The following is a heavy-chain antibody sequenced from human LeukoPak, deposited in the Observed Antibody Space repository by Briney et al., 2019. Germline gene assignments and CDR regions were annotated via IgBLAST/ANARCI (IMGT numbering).Heavy chain of an antibody. Sequence: ASVKVSCKASGYTFTGYYMHWVRQAPGQGLEWMGWINPNSGGTNYAQKFQGWVTMTRDTSISTAYMELSRLRSDDTAVYYCAREVFGDILTGYYPYFDYWGQGTLVTVSS. CDR2: INPNSGGT. CDR3: AREVFGDILTGYYPYFDY. CDR1: GYTFTGYY. J-gene: IGHJ4*02. D-gene: IGHD3-9*01. V-gene: IGHV1-2*04.